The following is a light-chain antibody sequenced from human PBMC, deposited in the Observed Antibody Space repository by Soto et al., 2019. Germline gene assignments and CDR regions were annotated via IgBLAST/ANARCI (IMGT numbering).Light chain of an antibody. J-gene: IGLJ2*01. CDR2: LDDSGNY. CDR3: ETWDSYTVI. V-gene: IGLV4-60*02. CDR1: SGHSAYV. Sequence: QSVLTQSSSASASLGSSVKLTCTLDSGHSAYVVAWHQQQPGKAPRYLMKLDDSGNYNKGSGVPDRFSGSSSGPDRYVTISNLQFEDEADYYCETWDSYTVIFGGGTKVTVL.